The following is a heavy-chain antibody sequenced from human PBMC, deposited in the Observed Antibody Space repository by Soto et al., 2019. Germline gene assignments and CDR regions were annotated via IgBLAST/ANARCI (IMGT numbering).Heavy chain of an antibody. V-gene: IGHV4-34*01. D-gene: IGHD3-10*01. J-gene: IGHJ5*02. CDR2: INHSGST. Sequence: SHTCGVEGGSFSGYYWIWIRQPPGKGLEWIGEINHSGSTNYNPSLKSRVTISVDTSKNQFSLKLSSVTAADTAVYYCARVAPRRMVRGVIISSGWFDPWGQGTLVTVSS. CDR3: ARVAPRRMVRGVIISSGWFDP. CDR1: GGSFSGYY.